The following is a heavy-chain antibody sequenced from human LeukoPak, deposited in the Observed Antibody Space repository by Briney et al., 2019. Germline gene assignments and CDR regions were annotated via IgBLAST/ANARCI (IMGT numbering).Heavy chain of an antibody. CDR1: GGSVSSGTYY. V-gene: IGHV4-61*01. D-gene: IGHD2-2*01. CDR2: IYYSGST. J-gene: IGHJ5*02. Sequence: SETLSLICTVSGGSVSSGTYYWSWIRQPPGKGLEWIGYIYYSGSTNYNPSLKSRVTISVDTSKNQFSLKLSSVTAADTAVYYCARAPDCSGTSCYRTNWLHPWGQGTLVTVSS. CDR3: ARAPDCSGTSCYRTNWLHP.